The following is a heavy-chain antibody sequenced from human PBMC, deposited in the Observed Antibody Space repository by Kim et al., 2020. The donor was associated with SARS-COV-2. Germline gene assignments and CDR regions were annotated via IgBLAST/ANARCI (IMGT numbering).Heavy chain of an antibody. D-gene: IGHD4-17*01. CDR3: ARTHYGDYV. CDR1: GFTFSTYW. Sequence: GGSLRLSCAASGFTFSTYWMTWVRQAPGKGLEWVANINQGGTEKYYVDSVKGRFTISRDNAKNSLFLDVNSLRVEDKAVYYCARTHYGDYVWGQGSLVTV. J-gene: IGHJ4*02. CDR2: INQGGTEK. V-gene: IGHV3-7*01.